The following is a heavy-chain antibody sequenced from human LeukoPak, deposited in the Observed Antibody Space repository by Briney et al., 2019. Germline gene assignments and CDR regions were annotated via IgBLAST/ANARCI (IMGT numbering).Heavy chain of an antibody. CDR1: GGSISSYY. D-gene: IGHD3-3*01. Sequence: PSETLSLTCTVSGGSISSYYWSWIRQPPGKGLEWIGYIYYSGSTNYNPSLKSRVTISVDTSENQFSLKLSSVTAADTAVYYCARSTTRLVTIFGVVRYGMGVWGQGTTVTVSS. CDR3: ARSTTRLVTIFGVVRYGMGV. J-gene: IGHJ6*02. V-gene: IGHV4-59*08. CDR2: IYYSGST.